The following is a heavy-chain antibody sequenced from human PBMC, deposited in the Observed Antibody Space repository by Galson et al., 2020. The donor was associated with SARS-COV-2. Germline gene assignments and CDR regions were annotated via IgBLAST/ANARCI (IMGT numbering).Heavy chain of an antibody. D-gene: IGHD2-8*02. CDR1: GFTFSSYA. CDR2: ISGSGDST. V-gene: IGHV3-23*01. CDR3: AKNRYREGAGGYMDV. Sequence: GESLKISCAASGFTFSSYAMSWVRQAPGKGLELVSRISGSGDSTYYADSVKGRFTIFRDNSKNTLYLQMNSLRAEDTAVYYCAKNRYREGAGGYMDVWGKGTTVTVSS. J-gene: IGHJ6*03.